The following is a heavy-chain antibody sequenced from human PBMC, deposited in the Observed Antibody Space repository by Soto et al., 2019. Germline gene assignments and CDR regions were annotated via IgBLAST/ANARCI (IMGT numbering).Heavy chain of an antibody. D-gene: IGHD2-15*01. CDR2: IRHSGST. J-gene: IGHJ4*02. CDR1: GGSFSGYY. V-gene: IGHV4-34*01. Sequence: QVQLQQWGAGLLKPSETLSLTCAVYGGSFSGYYWSWIRQPPGKGLEWIGEIRHSGSTNYNPPLKSRATISVDASEDHFSLKRSSGTAADTAVYYCASTYGGTSFDYWGQGTLVTVSS. CDR3: ASTYGGTSFDY.